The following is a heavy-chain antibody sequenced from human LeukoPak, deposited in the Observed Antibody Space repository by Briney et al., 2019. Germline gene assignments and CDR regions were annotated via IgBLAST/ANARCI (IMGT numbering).Heavy chain of an antibody. J-gene: IGHJ4*02. V-gene: IGHV4-59*08. CDR3: ARHLRSSGYYSLDY. Sequence: SETLSLTCTVSGGSISSYYWSWIRQPPGKGLRWIGYIYYSGSTNYNPSLKSRVTISVDTSKNQFSLKLSSVTAADTAVYYCARHLRSSGYYSLDYWGQGTLVTVSS. D-gene: IGHD3-22*01. CDR2: IYYSGST. CDR1: GGSISSYY.